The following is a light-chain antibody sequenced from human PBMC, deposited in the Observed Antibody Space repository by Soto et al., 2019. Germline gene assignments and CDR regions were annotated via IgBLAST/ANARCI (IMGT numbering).Light chain of an antibody. J-gene: IGLJ2*01. Sequence: QSALTQPPSAPGCPGQSVTISCTGTSSDVGGYNFVSWYQQHPGKAPKLLIYEVNKRPSGVPDRFSGSKSGNTASLTVSGLQAEDEADYYCSSHAGSNLVVFGGGTKLNVL. CDR3: SSHAGSNLVV. CDR1: SSDVGGYNF. CDR2: EVN. V-gene: IGLV2-8*01.